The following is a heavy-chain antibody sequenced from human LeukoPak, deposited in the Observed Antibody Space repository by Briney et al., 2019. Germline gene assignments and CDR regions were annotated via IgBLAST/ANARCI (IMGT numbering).Heavy chain of an antibody. Sequence: TLSLTCTVSGGSISSGSYYWRWIRQPAGKGLEWIGRIYTSGSTNYNPSLKSRVTISVDTSKNQFSLKLSSVTAADTAVYYCAKGESYCSSTSCYTIHDYWGQGTLVTVSS. CDR1: GGSISSGSYY. J-gene: IGHJ4*02. CDR3: AKGESYCSSTSCYTIHDY. CDR2: IYTSGST. V-gene: IGHV4-61*02. D-gene: IGHD2-2*02.